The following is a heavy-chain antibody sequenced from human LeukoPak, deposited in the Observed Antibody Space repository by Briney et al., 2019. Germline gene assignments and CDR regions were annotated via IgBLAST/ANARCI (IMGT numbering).Heavy chain of an antibody. Sequence: SETLSLTCTISGGSISTSSYYWGWIRQPPGKGLEWIGSIFYSGSTYYNPSLKSRVTISVDTTKNQFSLNLSSVTAADTAVYYCARPATVTTSFWYFDLWGRGTLVTVSS. CDR2: IFYSGST. CDR1: GGSISTSSYY. J-gene: IGHJ2*01. CDR3: ARPATVTTSFWYFDL. V-gene: IGHV4-39*01. D-gene: IGHD4-17*01.